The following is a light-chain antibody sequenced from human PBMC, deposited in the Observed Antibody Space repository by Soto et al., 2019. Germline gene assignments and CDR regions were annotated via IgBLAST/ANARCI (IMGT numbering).Light chain of an antibody. Sequence: QSVLTQPPSTSGTPGQRVTISCSGSSSNIGNNTVNWYQQVPGTAPKLLLYSNNQRPSGVPDRFSGSKSGTSASLAISGLHSEDEADYYCAAWDDSLNGVVFGGGTKVTVL. J-gene: IGLJ3*02. V-gene: IGLV1-44*01. CDR2: SNN. CDR1: SSNIGNNT. CDR3: AAWDDSLNGVV.